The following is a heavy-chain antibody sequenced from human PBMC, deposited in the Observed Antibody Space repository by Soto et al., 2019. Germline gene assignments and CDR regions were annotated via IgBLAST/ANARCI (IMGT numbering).Heavy chain of an antibody. CDR3: ARGHRTSGNYYYGRDG. Sequence: QVQLQESGPGLVKPSQTLSLTCTVSGGSISSGGYYWSWIRQHPGKGLEWIGYIYYSGSTYYNPSLKCRVTISVDTSKNHFSLKLSSVNAADTAVYYCARGHRTSGNYYYGRDGWGRGTTVTVSS. CDR1: GGSISSGGYY. V-gene: IGHV4-31*03. J-gene: IGHJ6*02. CDR2: IYYSGST. D-gene: IGHD2-21*01.